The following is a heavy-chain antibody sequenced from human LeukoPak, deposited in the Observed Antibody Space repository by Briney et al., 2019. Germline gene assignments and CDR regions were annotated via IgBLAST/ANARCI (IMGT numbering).Heavy chain of an antibody. CDR2: ISGGGGST. CDR3: ANLPTYYYDSSGPKWNDY. Sequence: GGSLRLSCAASGFTFSTYGMSWVRQAPGKGLEWVSAISGGGGSTYYADSVKGRFTISRDNSKNTLYLQMNSLRAEDTAVYYCANLPTYYYDSSGPKWNDYWGQGTLVTVSS. CDR1: GFTFSTYG. J-gene: IGHJ4*02. D-gene: IGHD3-22*01. V-gene: IGHV3-23*01.